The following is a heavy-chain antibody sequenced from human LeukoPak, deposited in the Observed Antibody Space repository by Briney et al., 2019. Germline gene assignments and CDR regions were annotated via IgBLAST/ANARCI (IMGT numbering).Heavy chain of an antibody. V-gene: IGHV4-59*01. J-gene: IGHJ4*02. CDR1: GGSIGSYY. CDR3: AREGYYDSSGYYGIDY. CDR2: IYYSGST. Sequence: PSETLSLTCTVSGGSIGSYYWSWIRQPPGKGLEWIGYIYYSGSTNYNPSLKSRVTISVDTSKNQFSLKLSSVTVADTAVYYCAREGYYDSSGYYGIDYWGQGTLVTVSS. D-gene: IGHD3-22*01.